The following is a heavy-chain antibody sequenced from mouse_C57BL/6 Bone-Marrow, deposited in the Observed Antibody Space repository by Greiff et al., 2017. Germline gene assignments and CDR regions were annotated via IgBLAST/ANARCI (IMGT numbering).Heavy chain of an antibody. J-gene: IGHJ1*03. V-gene: IGHV1-64*01. CDR3: ANYYGSSYGYFDV. CDR2: IHPNSGST. Sequence: QFQLQQPGAELVKPGASVKLSCKASGYTFTSYWMHWVKQRPGQGLEWIGMIHPNSGSTNYNEKFKSKATLTVDKSSSTAYMQLSSLTSEDSAVYYCANYYGSSYGYFDVWGTGTTVTVSS. CDR1: GYTFTSYW. D-gene: IGHD1-1*01.